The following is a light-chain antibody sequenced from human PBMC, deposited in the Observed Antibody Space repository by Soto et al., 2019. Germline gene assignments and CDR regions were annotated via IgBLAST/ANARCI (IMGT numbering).Light chain of an antibody. Sequence: DIQLTQSPSFLSASVGDRVTITCRASQGISSSLAWYQQKPGKAPKLLIYAASTLQSGVPSRFSGSGSGTEFSLPISSLQPEDFATYYCRQLNSYPYTFGQGTKVEIK. CDR1: QGISSS. V-gene: IGKV1-9*01. J-gene: IGKJ2*01. CDR3: RQLNSYPYT. CDR2: AAS.